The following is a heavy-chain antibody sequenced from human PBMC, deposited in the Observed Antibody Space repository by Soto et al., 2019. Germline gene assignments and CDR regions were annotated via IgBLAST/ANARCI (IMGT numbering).Heavy chain of an antibody. J-gene: IGHJ4*02. V-gene: IGHV4-59*01. CDR1: GGSISSYY. D-gene: IGHD6-13*01. CDR3: ARQVVSSSWQPKYYFDY. CDR2: IYYSGST. Sequence: SETLSLTCTVSGGSISSYYWSWIRQPPGKGLEWIGYIYYSGSTNYNPSLKSRVTISVDTSKNQFSLKLCSVTAADTAVYYCARQVVSSSWQPKYYFDYWGQGTLVTVSS.